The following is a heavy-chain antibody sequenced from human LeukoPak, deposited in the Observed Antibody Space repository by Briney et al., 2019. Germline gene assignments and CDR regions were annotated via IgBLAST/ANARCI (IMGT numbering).Heavy chain of an antibody. CDR1: GYTFTTYG. Sequence: ASVKVSCKASGYTFTTYGISWVRQAPGQGLEWLGWISTYNGNTNYAQSLQGRVTMTTDTSTTTAYMELRSLRSDDTAVYYCARDRRDYYYYMDVWGKGTTVSVSS. CDR3: ARDRRDYYYYMDV. CDR2: ISTYNGNT. V-gene: IGHV1-18*01. J-gene: IGHJ6*03.